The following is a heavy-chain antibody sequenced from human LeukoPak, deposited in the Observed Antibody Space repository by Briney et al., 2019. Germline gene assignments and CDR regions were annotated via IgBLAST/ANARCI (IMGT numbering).Heavy chain of an antibody. J-gene: IGHJ3*02. V-gene: IGHV3-74*01. CDR3: ARQYCSSTSCYKGLGAFDI. D-gene: IGHD2-2*02. CDR2: INSDGSST. Sequence: GGSLRLSCAASGFIFSSYWMHWVRHAPGKGLVGVSRINSDGSSTSYADSVKGRFTISRDNAKNTLYLQMNSLRAEDTAVYYCARQYCSSTSCYKGLGAFDIWGQGTMVTVSS. CDR1: GFIFSSYW.